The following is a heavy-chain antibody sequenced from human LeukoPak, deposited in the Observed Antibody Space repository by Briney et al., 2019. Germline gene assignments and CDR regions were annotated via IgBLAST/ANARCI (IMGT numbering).Heavy chain of an antibody. Sequence: SETLSLTCAVYGGSFSGYYWSWLRQPPGKGLEWIGEINHSGSTNYNPSLKSRVTISVDTSKNQFSLKLSSVTAADTAVYYCARGSKRRQLLAFDYWGQGTLVTVSS. CDR3: ARGSKRRQLLAFDY. J-gene: IGHJ4*02. CDR2: INHSGST. D-gene: IGHD2-2*01. CDR1: GGSFSGYY. V-gene: IGHV4-34*01.